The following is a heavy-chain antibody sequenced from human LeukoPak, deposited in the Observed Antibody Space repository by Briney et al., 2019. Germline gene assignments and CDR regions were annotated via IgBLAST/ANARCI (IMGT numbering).Heavy chain of an antibody. CDR2: ISWNSGSI. Sequence: GGSLRLSCAASGFTFDDYAMHWVRQAPGKGLEWVSGISWNSGSIGYADSVKGRFTISRDNAKNSLYLQMNSLRAEDTALYYCARTCSGGSCYRAFRILDYWGQGTLVTVSS. V-gene: IGHV3-9*01. J-gene: IGHJ4*02. D-gene: IGHD2-15*01. CDR3: ARTCSGGSCYRAFRILDY. CDR1: GFTFDDYA.